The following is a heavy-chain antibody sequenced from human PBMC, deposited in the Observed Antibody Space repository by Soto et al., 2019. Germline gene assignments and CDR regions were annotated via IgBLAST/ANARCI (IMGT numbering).Heavy chain of an antibody. J-gene: IGHJ4*02. D-gene: IGHD3-22*01. CDR3: AKAISDYYAPFDF. CDR1: GYTLTETS. Sequence: ASVKVSCKVSGYTLTETSIHWVRQAPGIGLEWMGGSNPEDGETIYAQKVQGRVIMTEDTSTDTAYMELSSLRAEDTAVYYCAKAISDYYAPFDFWGQGTLVTVSS. V-gene: IGHV1-24*01. CDR2: SNPEDGET.